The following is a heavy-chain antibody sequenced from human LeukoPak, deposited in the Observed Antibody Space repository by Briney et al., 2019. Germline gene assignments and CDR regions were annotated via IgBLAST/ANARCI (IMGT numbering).Heavy chain of an antibody. CDR2: IYYSGST. Sequence: SETLSLTCTVSGGSISSSSYYWGWIRQPPGKGLEWIGSIYYSGSTYYNPSLKSRVTISVDTSKNQFSLKLSSVTAADTAVYYCASLQRGSYYYYMDVWGKGTTVTVSS. CDR1: GGSISSSSYY. J-gene: IGHJ6*03. D-gene: IGHD4-11*01. CDR3: ASLQRGSYYYYMDV. V-gene: IGHV4-39*01.